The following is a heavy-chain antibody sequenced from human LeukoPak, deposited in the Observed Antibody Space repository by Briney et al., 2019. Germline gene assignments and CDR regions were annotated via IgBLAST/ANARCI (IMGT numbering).Heavy chain of an antibody. CDR3: ATDQYYDILTRYRLKGKLNY. CDR2: FDPEDGET. Sequence: ASVKVSCKVSGYTLTELSMHWVRQAPGKGLEWMGGFDPEDGETIYAQKFQGRVTMTEDTSTDTAYMELSSLRSEDTAVYYCATDQYYDILTRYRLKGKLNYWGQGTLVTVSS. CDR1: GYTLTELS. J-gene: IGHJ4*02. D-gene: IGHD3-9*01. V-gene: IGHV1-24*01.